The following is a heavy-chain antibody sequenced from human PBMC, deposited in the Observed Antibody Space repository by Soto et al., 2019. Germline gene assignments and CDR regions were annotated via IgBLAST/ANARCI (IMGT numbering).Heavy chain of an antibody. CDR3: VMVDNYVTPTPQDV. V-gene: IGHV1-18*01. D-gene: IGHD3-16*01. CDR2: ISPYTGNT. CDR1: GYIFVNYG. J-gene: IGHJ6*02. Sequence: QVQLVQSGDEVKKPGASVKVSCKASGYIFVNYGIAWVRQAPGQGLEWMGWISPYTGNTHSASKVQGRLTMTTDTSTSTAYMDLGSLTSDDTAVYYCVMVDNYVTPTPQDVWGQGTTXTXSS.